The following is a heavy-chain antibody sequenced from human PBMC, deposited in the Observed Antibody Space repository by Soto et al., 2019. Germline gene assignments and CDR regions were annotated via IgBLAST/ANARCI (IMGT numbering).Heavy chain of an antibody. CDR2: ISYDGSQK. V-gene: IGHV3-30*18. Sequence: QVQLVESGGGVVPPGRSLSLSCTASGFTFSSYGMHWVRQAPGKGLEWVAVISYDGSQKYYEDSVKRRFTISRDNSRDTLYLQMNSLRAEDTAVYSCANSFSPVYGSSALCYWGQGTLVTVSS. J-gene: IGHJ4*02. CDR3: ANSFSPVYGSSALCY. D-gene: IGHD6-6*01. CDR1: GFTFSSYG.